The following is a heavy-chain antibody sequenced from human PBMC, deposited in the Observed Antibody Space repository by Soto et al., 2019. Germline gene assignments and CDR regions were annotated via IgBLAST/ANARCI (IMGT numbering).Heavy chain of an antibody. Sequence: SETLSLTCTVSGGSISSSSYYWGWIRQPPGKRLEWIGSIYYSGSTYYNPSLKSRVTISVDTSKNQFSLKLSSVTAADTAVYYCARHGKYCSSTSCYYDYYYMDVWGKGTTVTVSS. J-gene: IGHJ6*03. CDR1: GGSISSSSYY. CDR2: IYYSGST. V-gene: IGHV4-39*01. CDR3: ARHGKYCSSTSCYYDYYYMDV. D-gene: IGHD2-2*01.